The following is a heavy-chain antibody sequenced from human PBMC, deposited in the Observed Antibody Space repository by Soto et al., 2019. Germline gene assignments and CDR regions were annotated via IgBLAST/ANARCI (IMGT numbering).Heavy chain of an antibody. D-gene: IGHD7-27*01. CDR2: IYSGGSI. CDR3: ARGPSGEKVDY. Sequence: QVQLQESGPGLVKPSQTLSLTCIVSGGSISNVNDCWSWIRQRPDKGLEWIGHIYSGGSIYNNPSLPSRVTISVDTSKNQSSRQLSPVSAADTAVYYCARGPSGEKVDYWGQGTLVTVSS. V-gene: IGHV4-30-4*01. J-gene: IGHJ4*02. CDR1: GGSISNVNDC.